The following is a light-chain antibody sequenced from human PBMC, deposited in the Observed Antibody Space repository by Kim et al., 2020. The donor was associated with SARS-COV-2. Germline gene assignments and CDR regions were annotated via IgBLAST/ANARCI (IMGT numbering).Light chain of an antibody. Sequence: IVMTQSPGTLSVSPGERVTLSCRASQTIGRNLAWYQQRPGQPPRLVIYATSTRATGFPARFSGSGSATEFTLTISGLQSEDFAVYYCQQYNYWPRTFGQGTKVDIK. CDR2: ATS. J-gene: IGKJ1*01. CDR1: QTIGRN. V-gene: IGKV3-15*01. CDR3: QQYNYWPRT.